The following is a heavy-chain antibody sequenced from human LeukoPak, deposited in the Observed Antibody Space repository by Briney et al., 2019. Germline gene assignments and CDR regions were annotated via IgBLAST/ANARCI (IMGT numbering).Heavy chain of an antibody. CDR1: GGSISSSNYY. D-gene: IGHD6-13*01. CDR3: ARGSSWLDY. V-gene: IGHV4-61*05. CDR2: IYYSGST. Sequence: SETLSLTCSVSGGSISSSNYYWGRIRQPPGKGLEWIGYIYYSGSTNYNPSLKSRVTISVDTSKNQFSLKLSSVTAADTAVYYCARGSSWLDYWGQGTLVTVSS. J-gene: IGHJ4*02.